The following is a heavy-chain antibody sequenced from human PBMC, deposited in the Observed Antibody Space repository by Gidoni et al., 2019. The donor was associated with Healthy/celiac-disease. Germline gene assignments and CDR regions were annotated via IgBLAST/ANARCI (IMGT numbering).Heavy chain of an antibody. CDR3: ARGYYYDSSGYADVSFDY. Sequence: QVQLVESGGGVVQPGRSLRLSCAASGFPFSSYAMHWVRQAPGKGLGWVAVISYDGSNKYYADSVKGRFTSSRDNSKNTLYLQMNSLRAEDTAVYYCARGYYYDSSGYADVSFDYWGQGTLVTVSS. CDR1: GFPFSSYA. J-gene: IGHJ4*02. CDR2: ISYDGSNK. D-gene: IGHD3-22*01. V-gene: IGHV3-30-3*01.